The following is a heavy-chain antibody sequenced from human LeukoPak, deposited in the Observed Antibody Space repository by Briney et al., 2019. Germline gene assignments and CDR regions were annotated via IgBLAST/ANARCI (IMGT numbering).Heavy chain of an antibody. J-gene: IGHJ4*02. CDR2: INPSGGST. CDR1: GGTFSSYA. V-gene: IGHV1-46*01. D-gene: IGHD6-6*01. Sequence: ASVKVSCKASGGTFSSYAISWVRQAPGQGLEWMGIINPSGGSTSYAQKFQGRVTMTRDTSTSTVYMELSSLRSEDTAVYYCARGVLDYWGQGTLVTVSS. CDR3: ARGVLDY.